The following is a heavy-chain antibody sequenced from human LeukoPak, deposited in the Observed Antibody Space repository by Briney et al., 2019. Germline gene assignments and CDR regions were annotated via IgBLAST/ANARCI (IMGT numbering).Heavy chain of an antibody. CDR3: ARSYSSSSTSALGNFGY. CDR2: ISPYNGNT. V-gene: IGHV1-18*01. CDR1: GYTFTSYG. Sequence: PGASVKVSCKASGYTFTSYGISWVRQAPGQGLEWMGWISPYNGNTNYAQKLQGRVTMTTDTSTSTAYMELRSLRSDDTAVYYCARSYSSSSTSALGNFGYWGQGTLVTVSS. J-gene: IGHJ4*02. D-gene: IGHD6-6*01.